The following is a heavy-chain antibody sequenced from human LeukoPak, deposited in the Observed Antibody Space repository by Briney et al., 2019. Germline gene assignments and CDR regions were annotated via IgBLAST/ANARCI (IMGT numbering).Heavy chain of an antibody. CDR1: GFTFSSYV. J-gene: IGHJ6*02. Sequence: PGGSLRLSCAASGFTFSSYVMSWVRQAPGKGLEWVSIISSSGGSTSYADSVKGRFTISRDNSNNTLYLQMNSLRAGDTAMYYCAKIVVDPNYYYYGMDVWGQGTTVTVSS. CDR2: ISSSGGST. CDR3: AKIVVDPNYYYYGMDV. D-gene: IGHD3-22*01. V-gene: IGHV3-23*01.